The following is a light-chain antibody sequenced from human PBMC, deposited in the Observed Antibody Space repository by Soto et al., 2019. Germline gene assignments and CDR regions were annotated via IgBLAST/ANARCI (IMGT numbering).Light chain of an antibody. V-gene: IGKV1-33*01. CDR2: DAS. J-gene: IGKJ4*01. CDR3: QQYNNPPFT. Sequence: DIQMTQSPSSLSASVGDRVTITCRASQDISNYLDWYQQKPGKAPKLLIYDASTLETGVPSRFSGSGSGTDFTFTISSLQPEDIATYYCQQYNNPPFTFGGGTKLEIK. CDR1: QDISNY.